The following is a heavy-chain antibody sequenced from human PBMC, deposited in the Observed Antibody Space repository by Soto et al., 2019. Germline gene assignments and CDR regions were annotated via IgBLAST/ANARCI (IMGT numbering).Heavy chain of an antibody. D-gene: IGHD3-22*01. CDR3: ARGWRSGYKHYYYGMDV. Sequence: QVQLVESGGGVVQPGRSLRLSCAASGFTFSSYAMHWVRQAPGKGLXXXXVISYDGSNKYYADSVKGRFTISRXNSKNTLXXXXXXXRXXDTAVYYCARGWRSGYKHYYYGMDVWGQGTTVTVSS. CDR2: ISYDGSNK. CDR1: GFTFSSYA. J-gene: IGHJ6*02. V-gene: IGHV3-30-3*01.